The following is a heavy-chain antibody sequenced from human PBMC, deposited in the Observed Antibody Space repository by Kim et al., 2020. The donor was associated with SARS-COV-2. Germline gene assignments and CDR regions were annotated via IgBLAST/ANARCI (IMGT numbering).Heavy chain of an antibody. J-gene: IGHJ4*02. V-gene: IGHV3-30*01. Sequence: ADSMKGRFTISRDNSKNTLYLQMNSLRAEDTAVYYCARDQGYSYGSGIGYWGQGTLVTVSS. CDR3: ARDQGYSYGSGIGY. D-gene: IGHD5-18*01.